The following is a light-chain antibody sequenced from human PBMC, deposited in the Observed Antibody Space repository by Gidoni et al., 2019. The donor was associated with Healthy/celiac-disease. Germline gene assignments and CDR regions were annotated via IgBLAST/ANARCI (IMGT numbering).Light chain of an antibody. V-gene: IGKV1D-12*01. CDR3: QQANSFPLT. CDR2: AAS. Sequence: DIQMTQSPSSVSASVGDRVTITCRASQGISRWLAWYQQKPGKAPKLLIYAASSLQSWVPSRFSGSGSGTDFTLTISSLQPEDFATYYCQQANSFPLTFGGGTQVEIK. J-gene: IGKJ4*01. CDR1: QGISRW.